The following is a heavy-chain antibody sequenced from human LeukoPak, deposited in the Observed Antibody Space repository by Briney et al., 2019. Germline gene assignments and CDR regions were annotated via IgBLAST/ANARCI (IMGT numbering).Heavy chain of an antibody. Sequence: GASVKVSCKASGYTFTSYYIHWVRQAPGQGLGWMGIVNPSGGSTTYAQKFQGRVTMTRDTSTSTVYMELSSLRSEDTAVYYCARSRDLFDYWGQGTLVTVSS. CDR1: GYTFTSYY. V-gene: IGHV1-46*01. CDR3: ARSRDLFDY. J-gene: IGHJ4*02. CDR2: VNPSGGST.